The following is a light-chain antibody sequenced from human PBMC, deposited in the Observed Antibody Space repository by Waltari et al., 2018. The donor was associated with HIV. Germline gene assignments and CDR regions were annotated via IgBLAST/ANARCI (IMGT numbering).Light chain of an antibody. V-gene: IGKV1-17*01. CDR3: LQHYDYPRS. Sequence: DIQMTQSPSSLSASVGDRVTITCRASQGIRNDLGCYQQKTGTPPRRLIYSASTLQTGVSSRFSGSGSGTEFTLTISSLQPEDSATYYCLQHYDYPRSFGQGTKLGI. CDR1: QGIRND. J-gene: IGKJ2*01. CDR2: SAS.